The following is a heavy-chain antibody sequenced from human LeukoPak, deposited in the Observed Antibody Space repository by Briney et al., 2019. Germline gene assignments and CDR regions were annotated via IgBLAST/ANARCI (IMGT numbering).Heavy chain of an antibody. D-gene: IGHD3-9*01. CDR3: GKTDIYFNPIDY. CDR1: GVSISSSEW. Sequence: PSGTLSLTCAVSGVSISSSEWWIWVRQPPGQGLEWIVEIHRAGRTRYNPSLKSRVTISMDSSKNQFSLKLTSVTAADTAIYYCGKTDIYFNPIDYWGPGSLVTVSS. CDR2: IHRAGRT. V-gene: IGHV4-4*02. J-gene: IGHJ4*02.